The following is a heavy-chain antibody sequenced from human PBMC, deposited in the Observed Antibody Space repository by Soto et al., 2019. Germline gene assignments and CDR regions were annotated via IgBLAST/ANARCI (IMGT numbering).Heavy chain of an antibody. D-gene: IGHD1-26*01. Sequence: QGQLVQSAAEVKKPGSSVKVSCKASGGTFSSFTISWVRQAPGQGPERMGGILPIYGTANYAKKFQGRVTITADGSTRTAYMELSSLRSEDTAVYYCAKDRRADWESYYYYAMDVWGQGTTVTVSS. J-gene: IGHJ6*02. CDR1: GGTFSSFT. CDR2: ILPIYGTA. V-gene: IGHV1-69*01. CDR3: AKDRRADWESYYYYAMDV.